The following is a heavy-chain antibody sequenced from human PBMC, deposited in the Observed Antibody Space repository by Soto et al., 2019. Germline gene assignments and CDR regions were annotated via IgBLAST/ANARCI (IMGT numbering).Heavy chain of an antibody. V-gene: IGHV1-69*01. J-gene: IGHJ6*02. CDR2: IIPFFKAT. CDR1: GGTFSSHA. D-gene: IGHD3-16*01. Sequence: QVQLVQSGAEVKKPGSSVKVSCKASGGTFSSHAISWVRQAPGQGLEWMGGIIPFFKATNYAQKFQGRVTITAYDSTSTAYMDLYSLRSEDTAVYYCAIYFPLNYYDGTCSYYAMDVWGQGTTVTVSS. CDR3: AIYFPLNYYDGTCSYYAMDV.